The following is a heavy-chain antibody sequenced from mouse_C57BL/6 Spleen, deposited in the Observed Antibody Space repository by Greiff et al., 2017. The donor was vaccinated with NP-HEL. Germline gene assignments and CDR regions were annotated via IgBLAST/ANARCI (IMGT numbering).Heavy chain of an antibody. Sequence: EVHLVESGGDLVKPGGSLKLSCAASGFTFSSYGMSWVRQTPDKRLEWVATISSGGSYTYYPDSVKGRFTISRDNAKNTLYLQMSSLKSEDTAMYYRARLLTGFPYAMDYWGQGTSVTVSS. V-gene: IGHV5-6*01. CDR3: ARLLTGFPYAMDY. CDR1: GFTFSSYG. J-gene: IGHJ4*01. CDR2: ISSGGSYT. D-gene: IGHD4-1*01.